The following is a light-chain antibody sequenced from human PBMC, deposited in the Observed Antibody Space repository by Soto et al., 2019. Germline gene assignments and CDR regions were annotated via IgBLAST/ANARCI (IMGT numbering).Light chain of an antibody. CDR1: SSDVGAYNF. CDR2: NVY. V-gene: IGLV2-14*03. Sequence: QSALTQPASVSGSPGQSITISCTGTSSDVGAYNFVSWHQQHPGKAPKLMIYNVYDRPSGISYRFSGSKSGKTASLTISGLQAEDEADYYCSSYTKSTDCVFGTGTKVTVL. J-gene: IGLJ1*01. CDR3: SSYTKSTDCV.